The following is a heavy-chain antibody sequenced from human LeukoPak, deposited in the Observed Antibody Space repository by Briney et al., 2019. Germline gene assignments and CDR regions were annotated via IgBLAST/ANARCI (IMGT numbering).Heavy chain of an antibody. CDR3: ARVFDS. V-gene: IGHV4-39*07. CDR2: VFYTGKT. CDR1: GGSVSTSDYY. Sequence: SETLSLTCTVSGGSVSTSDYYWGWIRQSPVKGLEWIGDVFYTGKTNYNPSLRGRATISIDTSKNQFSLKLTYVTAADSAVYYCARVFDSWGQGTLVTVSS. J-gene: IGHJ4*02.